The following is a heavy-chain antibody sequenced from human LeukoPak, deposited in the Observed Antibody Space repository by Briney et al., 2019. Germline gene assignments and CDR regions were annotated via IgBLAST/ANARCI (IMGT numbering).Heavy chain of an antibody. D-gene: IGHD5-18*01. CDR2: IYSGGST. J-gene: IGHJ4*02. V-gene: IGHV3-53*01. CDR1: GFTVSNSY. CDR3: ATNREDTPVGLFDY. Sequence: GGSLRLSCAASGFTVSNSYMSWVRQAPGKGLEWLSLIYSGGSTYYANSVKGRFTISRDNSKNTLYPQMNSLRAEDTAVYYCATNREDTPVGLFDYWAQGPLVTVSS.